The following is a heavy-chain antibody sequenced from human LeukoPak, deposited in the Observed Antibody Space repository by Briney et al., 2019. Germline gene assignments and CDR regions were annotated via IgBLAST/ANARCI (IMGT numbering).Heavy chain of an antibody. Sequence: ASETLSRTCTVSGGSISSGDYYWSWIRQPPGKVLERIEYIYYSGSTYYNPSLKIRVTISVDTSKNQFSLKMRSVTAANTPVYYCAREYYDSSGYYNVVGYFDYWGQGTLVTVSS. D-gene: IGHD3-22*01. V-gene: IGHV4-30-4*01. CDR1: GGSISSGDYY. CDR2: IYYSGST. CDR3: AREYYDSSGYYNVVGYFDY. J-gene: IGHJ4*02.